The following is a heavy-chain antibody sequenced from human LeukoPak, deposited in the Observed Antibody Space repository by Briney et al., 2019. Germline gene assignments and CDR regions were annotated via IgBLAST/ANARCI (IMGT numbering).Heavy chain of an antibody. CDR2: INAGNGNT. D-gene: IGHD2-21*02. CDR3: ARVVTHEGDY. Sequence: ASVKVSCKASRYTFTSYAIHWVRQAPGQRLEWMGWINAGNGNTKYSQKFQGRVTLTRDTSTSTVYMELSSLGSEDTAVYYCARVVTHEGDYWGQGTLVTVSS. V-gene: IGHV1-3*01. J-gene: IGHJ4*02. CDR1: RYTFTSYA.